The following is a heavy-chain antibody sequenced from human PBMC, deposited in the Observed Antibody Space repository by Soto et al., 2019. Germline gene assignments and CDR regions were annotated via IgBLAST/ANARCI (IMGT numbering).Heavy chain of an antibody. CDR3: ARVGGYDDWGGDY. J-gene: IGHJ4*02. Sequence: QVQLVQSGAEVKKPGSSVKVSCKGSGGTFSSYTISWVRQAPGQGLEWMGRIIPILGIANYAQKFQGRVTITADKSTSTAYMELSSLRSEDTAVYYCARVGGYDDWGGDYWGQGTLVTVSS. D-gene: IGHD5-12*01. CDR1: GGTFSSYT. CDR2: IIPILGIA. V-gene: IGHV1-69*02.